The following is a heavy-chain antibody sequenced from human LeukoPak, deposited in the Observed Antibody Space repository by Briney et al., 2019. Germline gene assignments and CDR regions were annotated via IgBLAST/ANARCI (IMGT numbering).Heavy chain of an antibody. CDR2: ISAYNGNT. J-gene: IGHJ4*02. Sequence: ASVKVSCKASGYTFTSYGFSWVRQAPGQGLEWMGWISAYNGNTNYAQKLQGRVTMTTDTSTSTAYMELRSLRSDDTAVYYCARDWAAAGIKPFDYWGQGTLVTVSS. V-gene: IGHV1-18*01. CDR3: ARDWAAAGIKPFDY. CDR1: GYTFTSYG. D-gene: IGHD6-13*01.